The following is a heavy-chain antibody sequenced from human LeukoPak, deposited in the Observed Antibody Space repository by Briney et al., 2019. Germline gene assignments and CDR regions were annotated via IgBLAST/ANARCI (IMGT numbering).Heavy chain of an antibody. Sequence: SETLSLTCAVYGGSFSGYYWSWIRQPPGKGLEWIGEINHSGSTNYNPSLKSRVTISVDTSKNQFSLKLSSVTAAGTAVYYCARWIPSINLLYYFDYWGQGTLVTVSS. CDR1: GGSFSGYY. J-gene: IGHJ4*02. V-gene: IGHV4-34*09. CDR2: INHSGST. CDR3: ARWIPSINLLYYFDY. D-gene: IGHD3-10*01.